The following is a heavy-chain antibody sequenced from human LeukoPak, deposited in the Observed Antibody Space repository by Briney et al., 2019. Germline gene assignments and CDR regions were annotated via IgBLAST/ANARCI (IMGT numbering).Heavy chain of an antibody. CDR1: GGSISSGGYY. J-gene: IGHJ4*02. CDR2: INHSGST. CDR3: ARAVEMATIEIDY. D-gene: IGHD5-24*01. V-gene: IGHV4-39*07. Sequence: SETLSLTCTVSGGSISSGGYYWSWIRQPPGKGLEWIGEINHSGSTNYNPSLKCRVTISVDTSKNQFSLKLSSVTAADTAVYYCARAVEMATIEIDYWGQGTLVTVSS.